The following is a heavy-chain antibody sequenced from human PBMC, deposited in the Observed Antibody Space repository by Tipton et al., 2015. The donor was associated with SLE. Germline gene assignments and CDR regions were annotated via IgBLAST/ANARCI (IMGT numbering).Heavy chain of an antibody. J-gene: IGHJ2*01. CDR2: IYFSGRT. CDR3: ARMGERWYFAL. Sequence: TLSLTCTVSGGSISSGGHYWTWIRQHPGKGLEFIAFIYFSGRTYYSPALKSRVTISVDTSENQFSLKLSSVTAADTGVYYCARMGERWYFALWGRGALLTVSS. CDR1: GGSISSGGHY. D-gene: IGHD3-16*01. V-gene: IGHV4-31*03.